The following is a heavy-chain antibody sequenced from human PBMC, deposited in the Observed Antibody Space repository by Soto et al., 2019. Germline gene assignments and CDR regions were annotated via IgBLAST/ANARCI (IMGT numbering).Heavy chain of an antibody. Sequence: GESLKISCKGSGYSFTSYWIGWVRQMPGKGLEWMGIIYPGDSDTRYSPSFQGQVTISADKSISTAYLKLSSVTAADTAVYYCARAHRVYDFWSGYYTGPPDYWGQGTLVTVSS. CDR3: ARAHRVYDFWSGYYTGPPDY. CDR2: IYPGDSDT. CDR1: GYSFTSYW. J-gene: IGHJ4*02. V-gene: IGHV5-51*01. D-gene: IGHD3-3*01.